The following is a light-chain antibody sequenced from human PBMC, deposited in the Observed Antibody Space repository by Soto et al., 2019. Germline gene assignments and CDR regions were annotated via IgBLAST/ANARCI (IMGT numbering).Light chain of an antibody. Sequence: QSALTQRASVSGSPGQSITISCTGTSSDVGSDNYVSWYQQYPGKAPKLMIYDVSNRPSGVSNRFSGSKSGNTASLTISGLQAEDEADYYCSSHTISTTGVFGTGTKVTVL. CDR1: SSDVGSDNY. J-gene: IGLJ1*01. V-gene: IGLV2-14*01. CDR3: SSHTISTTGV. CDR2: DVS.